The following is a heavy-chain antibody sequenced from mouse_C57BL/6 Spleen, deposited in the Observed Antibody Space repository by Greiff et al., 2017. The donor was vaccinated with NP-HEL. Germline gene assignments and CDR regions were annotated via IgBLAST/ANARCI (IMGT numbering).Heavy chain of an antibody. V-gene: IGHV5-4*01. CDR2: ISDGGSYT. CDR3: ARDGTGTFDY. J-gene: IGHJ2*01. Sequence: DVMLVESGGGLVKPGGSLKLSCAASGFTFSSYAMSWVRQTPEKRLEWVATISDGGSYTYYPDNVKGRFTISRDNAKNNLYLQMSHLKSEDTAMYYCARDGTGTFDYWGQGTTLTVSS. D-gene: IGHD4-1*01. CDR1: GFTFSSYA.